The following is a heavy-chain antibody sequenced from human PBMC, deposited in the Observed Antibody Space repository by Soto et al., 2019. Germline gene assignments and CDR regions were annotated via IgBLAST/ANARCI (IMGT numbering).Heavy chain of an antibody. CDR3: AKDRRGGGKCAFYFGF. D-gene: IGHD3-10*01. CDR1: GFKFSNYA. CDR2: ISATGGGT. J-gene: IGHJ4*02. V-gene: IGHV3-23*01. Sequence: GGSLRLSCAASGFKFSNYAMSWVRQAPGKGLEWVSLISATGGGTYYADSVKGRFTISRDNSHNTLYLQVHSLTAEDTAVYYCAKDRRGGGKCAFYFGFWGQGAQVTVSS.